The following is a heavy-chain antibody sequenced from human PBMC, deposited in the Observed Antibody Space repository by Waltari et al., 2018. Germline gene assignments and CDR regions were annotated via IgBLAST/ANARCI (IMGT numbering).Heavy chain of an antibody. CDR2: ISYDGSNK. Sequence: QVQLVESGGGVVQPGRSLRLSCAASGFTFSSYAMHWVRQAPGKGLEWVAVISYDGSNKYYADSVKGRFTISRDNSKNTLYLQMNSLRAEDTAVYYCAREAGGGFDYWGQGTLVTVSS. CDR1: GFTFSSYA. D-gene: IGHD2-15*01. V-gene: IGHV3-30-3*01. J-gene: IGHJ4*02. CDR3: AREAGGGFDY.